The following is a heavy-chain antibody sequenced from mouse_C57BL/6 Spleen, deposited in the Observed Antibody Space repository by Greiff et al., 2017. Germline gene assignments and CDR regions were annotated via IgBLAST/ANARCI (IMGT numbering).Heavy chain of an antibody. CDR1: GYTFTSYW. J-gene: IGHJ4*01. Sequence: QVQLQQPGTELVKPGASVKLSCKASGYTFTSYWMHWVKQRPGQGLEWIGNINPSNGGTNYNEKFKSKATLTVDKSSSTAYMQLSSLTSEDSAVYYCARSGKDYYGSSYYAMDYWGQGTSVTVSS. D-gene: IGHD1-1*01. CDR2: INPSNGGT. V-gene: IGHV1-53*01. CDR3: ARSGKDYYGSSYYAMDY.